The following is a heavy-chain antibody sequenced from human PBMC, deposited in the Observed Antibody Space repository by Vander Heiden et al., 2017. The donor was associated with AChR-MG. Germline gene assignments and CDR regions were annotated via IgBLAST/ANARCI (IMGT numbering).Heavy chain of an antibody. J-gene: IGHJ6*02. D-gene: IGHD3-3*01. CDR3: ARDVRFLEHLLPTGAHYYYGMDV. V-gene: IGHV3-21*01. CDR2: ICSSSSYI. Sequence: EVQLVESGGGLVKPGGSLRLSCPASAFTFSSYRMNWVHQAPGKGLVWVSYICSSSSYIYYADSVKGRFTISRDNAKNSLYLQMNSLIAEDTAVYYCARDVRFLEHLLPTGAHYYYGMDVWGHGTTGTVAS. CDR1: AFTFSSYR.